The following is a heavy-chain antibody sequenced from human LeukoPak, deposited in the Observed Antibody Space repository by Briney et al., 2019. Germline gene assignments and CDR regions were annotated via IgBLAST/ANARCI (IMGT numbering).Heavy chain of an antibody. CDR2: IIPIFGTA. D-gene: IGHD3-10*01. J-gene: IGHJ6*03. V-gene: IGHV1-69*05. CDR1: GGTFSSYA. CDR3: ARGLASGSYYGGLRGENYYMDV. Sequence: GASVKVSCKASGGTFSSYAISWVRQAPGQGLEWMGGIIPIFGTANYAQKFQGRVTITTDESTSIAYMELSRLRSEDTAVYYCARGLASGSYYGGLRGENYYMDVWGKGTTVTVSS.